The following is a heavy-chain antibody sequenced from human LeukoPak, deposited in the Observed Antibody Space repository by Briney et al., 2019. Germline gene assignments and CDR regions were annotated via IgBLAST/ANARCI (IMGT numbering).Heavy chain of an antibody. CDR1: GFSFSDYY. D-gene: IGHD3-22*01. CDR2: ISGSGSDL. Sequence: PGGSLRLSCVACGFSFSDYYMSWIRQAPGRGLEWIPYISGSGSDLYYADSVKGRFTISRDNANNSLYLQMNSLRAEDTAVYYCARSIGYYYTMDVWGQGTTVTVSS. J-gene: IGHJ6*02. V-gene: IGHV3-11*01. CDR3: ARSIGYYYTMDV.